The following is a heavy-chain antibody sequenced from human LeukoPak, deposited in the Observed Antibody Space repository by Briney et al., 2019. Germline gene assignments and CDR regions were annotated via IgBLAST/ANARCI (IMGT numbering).Heavy chain of an antibody. CDR1: GYSFTSYW. J-gene: IGHJ4*02. CDR2: IYPGDSDT. Sequence: GESLKISCKGSGYSFTSYWIGWVRQMPVKGLEWMGIIYPGDSDTRYSPSFQGQVTISADKSISTAYLQWSSLKASDTAMYYCARLRWPRGGRSSFDYWGQGALVTVSS. CDR3: ARLRWPRGGRSSFDY. V-gene: IGHV5-51*01. D-gene: IGHD3-10*01.